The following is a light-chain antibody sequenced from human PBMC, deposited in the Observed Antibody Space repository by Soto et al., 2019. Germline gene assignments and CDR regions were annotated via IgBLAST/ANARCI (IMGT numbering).Light chain of an antibody. CDR1: SSDVGSYNL. V-gene: IGLV2-23*02. Sequence: QSVLTQPASVSGSPGQSITISCTGSSSDVGSYNLVSWYQQHPGKAPQPMIYEVNKRPSGVSNRFSGSKSGNMASLTISGLQAEDEADYYCCSYASSSSIYVFGTGTKVTVL. CDR2: EVN. J-gene: IGLJ1*01. CDR3: CSYASSSSIYV.